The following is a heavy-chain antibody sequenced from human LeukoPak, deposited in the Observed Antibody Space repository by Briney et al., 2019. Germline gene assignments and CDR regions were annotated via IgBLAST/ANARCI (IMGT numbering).Heavy chain of an antibody. CDR2: IYYSGST. Sequence: SETLSFTCTVSGGSISSSSSYWSWIRQPPGTGLEWIGYIYYSGSTYYNPSLKSRVTISVDTSKNQFSLKLSSVTAADTAVYYCAREVSRWPYYFDYWGQGTLVTVSS. CDR3: AREVSRWPYYFDY. D-gene: IGHD4-23*01. J-gene: IGHJ4*02. CDR1: GGSISSSSSY. V-gene: IGHV4-30-4*01.